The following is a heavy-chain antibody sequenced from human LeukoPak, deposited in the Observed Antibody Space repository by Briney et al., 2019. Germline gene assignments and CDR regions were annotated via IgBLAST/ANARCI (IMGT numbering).Heavy chain of an antibody. CDR2: ISGNGITT. V-gene: IGHV3-23*01. CDR3: AKDQSIWTGYYRGPYFDY. Sequence: PGGSLRLSCAASGFIFSSYAMSWVRQAPGKGLEWVSGISGNGITTYYADSVKGRSTISRDKSQNTLHLQMNSLRAEDTAVYYCAKDQSIWTGYYRGPYFDYWGQGTLVTVSS. J-gene: IGHJ4*02. D-gene: IGHD3/OR15-3a*01. CDR1: GFIFSSYA.